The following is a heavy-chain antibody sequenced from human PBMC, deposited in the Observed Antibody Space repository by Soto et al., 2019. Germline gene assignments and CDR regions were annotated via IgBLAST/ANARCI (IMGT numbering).Heavy chain of an antibody. CDR1: GFTFSSYS. CDR2: ISSSSSYI. D-gene: IGHD6-13*01. Sequence: EVQLVESGGGLVKPGGPLRLSCAASGFTFSSYSMNWVRQAPGKGLEWVSSISSSSSYIYYADSVKGRFTISRDNAKNSLYLQMNSLRAEDTAVYYCARDLGQQLANYYYYGMDVWGQGTTVTVSS. CDR3: ARDLGQQLANYYYYGMDV. J-gene: IGHJ6*02. V-gene: IGHV3-21*01.